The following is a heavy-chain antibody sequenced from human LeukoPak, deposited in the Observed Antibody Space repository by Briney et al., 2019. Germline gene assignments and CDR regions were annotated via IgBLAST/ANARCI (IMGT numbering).Heavy chain of an antibody. CDR1: GGSISYYY. D-gene: IGHD1-7*01. J-gene: IGHJ5*02. Sequence: SETLSLTCTVYGGSISYYYWSWIRQPPGKGLEWIGYIYYSGSTNNNPSLKSRVTISVDTPKNQFSLKLSSVTAADTAVYYCARDDWNYGFDPWGQGTLVTVSS. CDR2: IYYSGST. V-gene: IGHV4-59*12. CDR3: ARDDWNYGFDP.